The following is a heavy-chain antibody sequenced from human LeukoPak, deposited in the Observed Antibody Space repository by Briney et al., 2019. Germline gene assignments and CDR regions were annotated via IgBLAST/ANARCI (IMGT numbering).Heavy chain of an antibody. CDR2: IKHDGSEK. Sequence: PGGSLRLSCAASGFTFSSFWMSWVRQAPGKGLEWVANIKHDGSEKYYVGSVKGRFTISRDNAKNSLYLQMNSLRAEDTAVYYCARDQGIYYGSGSQGDYWGQGTLVTVSS. J-gene: IGHJ4*02. CDR3: ARDQGIYYGSGSQGDY. D-gene: IGHD3-10*01. V-gene: IGHV3-7*03. CDR1: GFTFSSFW.